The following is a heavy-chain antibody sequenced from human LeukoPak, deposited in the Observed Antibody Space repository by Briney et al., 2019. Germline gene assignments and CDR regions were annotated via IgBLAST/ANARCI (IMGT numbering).Heavy chain of an antibody. CDR3: AGVILVDRGVDNRFDP. Sequence: SETLSLTCTVSGGSISSYYWSWIRQPPGKGLEWIWFIYYSGSTNYNPALKSRGTMSVDTAKNQFSLKLRSVTAADTAAYYCAGVILVDRGVDNRFDPWGQGTLVTVSS. V-gene: IGHV4-59*01. D-gene: IGHD3-10*01. J-gene: IGHJ5*02. CDR2: IYYSGST. CDR1: GGSISSYY.